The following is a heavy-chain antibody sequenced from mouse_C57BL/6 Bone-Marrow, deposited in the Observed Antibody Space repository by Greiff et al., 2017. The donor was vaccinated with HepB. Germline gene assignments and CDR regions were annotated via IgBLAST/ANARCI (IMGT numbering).Heavy chain of an antibody. CDR3: TFYGNYPYVDY. Sequence: VQLQQSGAELVRPGASVKLSCTASGFNIKDYYMHWVKQRPEQGLEWIGWIDPENGDTEYASKFQGKATITADTSSNTAYLQLSSLTSEDTAVYYCTFYGNYPYVDYWGQGTTLTVSS. J-gene: IGHJ2*01. CDR2: IDPENGDT. V-gene: IGHV14-4*01. CDR1: GFNIKDYY. D-gene: IGHD2-1*01.